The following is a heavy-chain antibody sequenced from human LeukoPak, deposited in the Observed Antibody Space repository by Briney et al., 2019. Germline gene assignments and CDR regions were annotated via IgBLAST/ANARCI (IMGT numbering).Heavy chain of an antibody. Sequence: GGSLRLSCAASGFTFSSYSMNWVRQAPGKGLEWVSYISSSSSTIYYADSVKGRFTISRDNAKNSLYLQMNSLRAEDTAVYYCAKELYSSGWYSFDYWGQGTLVTVSS. D-gene: IGHD6-19*01. CDR2: ISSSSSTI. J-gene: IGHJ4*02. CDR3: AKELYSSGWYSFDY. V-gene: IGHV3-48*01. CDR1: GFTFSSYS.